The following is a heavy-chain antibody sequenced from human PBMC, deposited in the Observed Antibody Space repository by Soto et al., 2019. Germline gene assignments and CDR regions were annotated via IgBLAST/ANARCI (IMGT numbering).Heavy chain of an antibody. CDR2: FDPEDGET. V-gene: IGHV1-24*01. CDR1: GYTLTELS. CDR3: ATDAPRSIRGVILY. Sequence: ASVKVSCKVSGYTLTELSMHWVRQAPGKGLEWMGGFDPEDGETIYAQKFQGRVTMTEDTSTDTAYMELSSLRSEDTAVYYCATDAPRSIRGVILYWGQGTLVTVSS. D-gene: IGHD3-10*01. J-gene: IGHJ4*02.